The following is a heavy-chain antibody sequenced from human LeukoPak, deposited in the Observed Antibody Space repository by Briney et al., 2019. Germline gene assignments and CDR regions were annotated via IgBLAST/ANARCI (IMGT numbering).Heavy chain of an antibody. CDR2: IYYSGSS. V-gene: IGHV4-39*07. CDR3: ARDRATLVTGNFDY. D-gene: IGHD5-18*01. Sequence: KSSATLSLTCTVSDGSISSSSRYWGWIRQPPGKGLEWIGSIYYSGSSYYNPSLKSRVGISIDTSKNQFSLKLTSVTAADTAVYYCARDRATLVTGNFDYWGQGALVTVSS. J-gene: IGHJ4*02. CDR1: DGSISSSSRY.